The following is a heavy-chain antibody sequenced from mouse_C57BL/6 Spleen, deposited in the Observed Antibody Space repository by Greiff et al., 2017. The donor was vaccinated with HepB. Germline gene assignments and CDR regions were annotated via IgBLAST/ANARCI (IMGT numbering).Heavy chain of an antibody. CDR2: IYPGDGDT. J-gene: IGHJ1*03. CDR3: AGDYYGWYFDV. D-gene: IGHD1-1*01. Sequence: VQLQQSGPELVKPGASVKISCKASGYAFSSSWMNWVKQRPGKGLEWIGRIYPGDGDTNYNGKFKGKATLTADKSSSTAYMQLSSLTSEDSAVYCGAGDYYGWYFDVWGTGTTVTVSS. CDR1: GYAFSSSW. V-gene: IGHV1-82*01.